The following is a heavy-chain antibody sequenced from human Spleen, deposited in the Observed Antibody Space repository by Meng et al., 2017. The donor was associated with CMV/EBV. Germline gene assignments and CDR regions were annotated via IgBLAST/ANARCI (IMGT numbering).Heavy chain of an antibody. CDR2: INHSGST. V-gene: IGHV4-34*01. J-gene: IGHJ3*02. CDR3: ARDLGADSGSYYGERAFDI. CDR1: GGSFSGYY. Sequence: SETLSLTCAVDGGSFSGYYGSWIRQPPGKGLEWIGEINHSGSTNYNPSLKSRVTISVDTSKNQFSLKLSSVTAADTAVYYCARDLGADSGSYYGERAFDIWGQGTMVTVSS. D-gene: IGHD1-26*01.